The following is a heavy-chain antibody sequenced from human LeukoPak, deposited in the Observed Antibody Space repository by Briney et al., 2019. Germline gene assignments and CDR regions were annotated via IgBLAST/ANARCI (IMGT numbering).Heavy chain of an antibody. D-gene: IGHD3-3*01. Sequence: ASVKVSCKASGYTFTSHDINWVRQATGQGPEWMGWMNPNSGKTGYAQKFQGRVTMTRDTSINTAYLELSSLRSEDTAMYYCARDRGVYGVVQGVYHYGMDVWGQGTTVTVS. V-gene: IGHV1-8*01. CDR2: MNPNSGKT. CDR1: GYTFTSHD. CDR3: ARDRGVYGVVQGVYHYGMDV. J-gene: IGHJ6*02.